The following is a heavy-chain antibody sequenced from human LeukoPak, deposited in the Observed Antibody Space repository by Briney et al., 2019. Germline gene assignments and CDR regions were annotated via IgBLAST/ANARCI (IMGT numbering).Heavy chain of an antibody. Sequence: QPGGSLRLSCAASGFTFSSYAMSWVRQAPGKGLEWVSAISGSGGSTYYADSVKGRFTISRDNSKNTPYLQMNSLRAEDTAVYYCAKDRCSGGSCYSGYFDYWGQGTLVTVSS. J-gene: IGHJ4*02. CDR2: ISGSGGST. CDR1: GFTFSSYA. D-gene: IGHD2-15*01. V-gene: IGHV3-23*01. CDR3: AKDRCSGGSCYSGYFDY.